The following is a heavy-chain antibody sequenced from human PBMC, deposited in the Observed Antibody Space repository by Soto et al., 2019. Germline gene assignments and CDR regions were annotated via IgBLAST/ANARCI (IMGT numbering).Heavy chain of an antibody. Sequence: LRLSCAASGFTFSSYAMSWVRQAPGKGLEWVSAISGSGGSTYYADSVKGRFTISRDNSKNTLYLQMNSLRAEDTAVYYCAKDIEGIAARPYGMDVWGQGTTVTVSS. CDR2: ISGSGGST. CDR1: GFTFSSYA. V-gene: IGHV3-23*01. D-gene: IGHD6-6*01. J-gene: IGHJ6*02. CDR3: AKDIEGIAARPYGMDV.